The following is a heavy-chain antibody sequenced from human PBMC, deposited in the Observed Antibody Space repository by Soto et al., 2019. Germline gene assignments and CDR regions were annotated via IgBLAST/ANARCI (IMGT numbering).Heavy chain of an antibody. Sequence: EVQLVESGGGLVQPGGSLKLSCAASGFPFSGSAMHWVRQASGKGLEWVGRIRSKPNSYATTYAASVKGRFTISRNDSKNTAYLQMNSLKTEDTVVYYCAGDHYYNMDVWGRGTTVTVSS. CDR1: GFPFSGSA. CDR3: AGDHYYNMDV. V-gene: IGHV3-73*02. CDR2: IRSKPNSYAT. D-gene: IGHD7-27*01. J-gene: IGHJ6*02.